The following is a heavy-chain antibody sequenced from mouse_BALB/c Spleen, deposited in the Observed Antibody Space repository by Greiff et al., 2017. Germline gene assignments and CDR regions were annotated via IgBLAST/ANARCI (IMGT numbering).Heavy chain of an antibody. V-gene: IGHV1-4*02. CDR3: ARSTTVVAHFDV. D-gene: IGHD1-1*01. CDR1: GYTFTSYW. CDR2: INPSSGST. Sequence: QVQLKESAAELARPGASVKMSCKASGYTFTSYWMRWVKQRPGQGLGWIGYINPSSGSTVYKQKFKDKTTLTADKSSITTYMQLSSLTSEDSAVCYCARSTTVVAHFDVWGEGTTVTVSS. J-gene: IGHJ1*01.